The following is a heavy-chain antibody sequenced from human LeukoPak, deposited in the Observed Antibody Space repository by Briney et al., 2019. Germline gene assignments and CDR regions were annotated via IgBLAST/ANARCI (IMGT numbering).Heavy chain of an antibody. CDR1: CVSILISNDE. D-gene: IGHD2-15*01. CDR3: ARGSGYCIITSCHHLDY. CDR2: MDHSGTT. Sequence: SDTVSLTRTVYCVSILISNDESGWIHQPAGEGLEWISTMDHSGTTYYSSSLKSLVTISVDTSKNQFSLSLSSVTAADTAVYCCARGSGYCIITSCHHLDYWGQGTLVTVSS. V-gene: IGHV4-39*01. J-gene: IGHJ4*02.